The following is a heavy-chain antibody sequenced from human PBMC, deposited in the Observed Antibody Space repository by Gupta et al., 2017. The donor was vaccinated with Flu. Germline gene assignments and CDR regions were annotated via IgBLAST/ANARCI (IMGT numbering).Heavy chain of an antibody. CDR1: GGSLSGYY. V-gene: IGHV4-34*01. D-gene: IGHD2/OR15-2a*01. CDR2: INHSGST. CDR3: ARGPIDGYYYMDV. Sequence: QVQLQQRGAGLLKPSETLSLTCGVYGGSLSGYYWSWIRQPPGKGLEWIGEINHSGSTNYNPSLKSRVTISVDTSKNQFSLKLSSVTAADTAVYYCARGPIDGYYYMDVWGKGTTVTVSS. J-gene: IGHJ6*03.